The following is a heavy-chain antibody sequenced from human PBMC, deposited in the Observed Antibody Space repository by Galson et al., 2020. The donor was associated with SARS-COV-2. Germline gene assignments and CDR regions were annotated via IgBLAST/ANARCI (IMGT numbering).Heavy chain of an antibody. D-gene: IGHD6-13*01. J-gene: IGHJ5*02. Sequence: ASVKVSCKASGYTFSSYGISWVRQAPGQGLEWMGWISGYNGNTNYAQKVQGRVTMTTDTSTNTAYMELRSLTSDDTAGYYCARDGVAAAGYDAADPWGQGTLVTVSS. CDR1: GYTFSSYG. CDR2: ISGYNGNT. CDR3: ARDGVAAAGYDAADP. V-gene: IGHV1-18*04.